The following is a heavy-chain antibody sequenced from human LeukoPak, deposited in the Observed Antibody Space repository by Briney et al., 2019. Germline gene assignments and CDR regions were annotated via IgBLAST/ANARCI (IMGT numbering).Heavy chain of an antibody. D-gene: IGHD1-26*01. CDR3: ARHSGSFYFYSYMDV. CDR1: GGSFSGHY. CDR2: INHSGST. J-gene: IGHJ6*03. V-gene: IGHV4-34*01. Sequence: SETLSLTCAVYGGSFSGHYWSWIRQPPGKGLEWIGEINHSGSTKYNSSLKSRVTISVDTSKNQFSLKLSSVTAADTAVYYCARHSGSFYFYSYMDVWGKGTTVTVSS.